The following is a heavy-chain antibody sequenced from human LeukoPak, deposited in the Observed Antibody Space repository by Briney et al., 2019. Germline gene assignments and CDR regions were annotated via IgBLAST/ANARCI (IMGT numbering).Heavy chain of an antibody. J-gene: IGHJ4*02. D-gene: IGHD3-22*01. CDR3: ARGQEYYYDSSAYSKFGY. CDR2: IWYDGSNK. Sequence: PGGSLRLSCAASGFTFNNYGMHWVRQAPGKGLGWVAAIWYDGSNKYYADSVKGRFTISRDNSKNTLYLQMNSLRAEDTALYYCARGQEYYYDSSAYSKFGYWGQGTLVTVSS. V-gene: IGHV3-33*01. CDR1: GFTFNNYG.